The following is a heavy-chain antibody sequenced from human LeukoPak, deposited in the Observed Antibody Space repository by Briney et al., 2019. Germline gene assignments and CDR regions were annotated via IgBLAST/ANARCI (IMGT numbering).Heavy chain of an antibody. CDR2: IYYRGDT. CDR1: GGSMSGYY. Sequence: SETLSLTCSVSGGSMSGYYWSWIRQPPGQGLEWIGFIYYRGDTKYNPSLKSRVTILVDTSKNQFSLKLSSVTAADTAVYYCARAGSSSWPHYYYYMDVWGEGTTVTISS. J-gene: IGHJ6*03. CDR3: ARAGSSSWPHYYYYMDV. V-gene: IGHV4-59*01. D-gene: IGHD6-13*01.